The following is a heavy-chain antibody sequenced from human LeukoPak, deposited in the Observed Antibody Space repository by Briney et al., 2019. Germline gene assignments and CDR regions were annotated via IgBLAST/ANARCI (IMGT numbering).Heavy chain of an antibody. V-gene: IGHV3-30*02. J-gene: IGHJ4*02. D-gene: IGHD3-22*01. CDR3: ARAWGYDSSGYYEKDY. CDR2: IRYDGSNK. CDR1: GFTFSSYG. Sequence: GGSLRLSCAASGFTFSSYGMHWVRQAPGKGLEWVAFIRYDGSNKYYADSVKGRFTISRDNSKNTLYLQMNSLRAEDTAVYYCARAWGYDSSGYYEKDYWGQGTLVTVSS.